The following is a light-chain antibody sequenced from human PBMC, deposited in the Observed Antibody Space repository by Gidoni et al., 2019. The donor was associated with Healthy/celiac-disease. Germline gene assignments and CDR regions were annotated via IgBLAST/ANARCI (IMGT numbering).Light chain of an antibody. CDR1: SSDGAGSVV. V-gene: IGLV2-14*03. CDR2: HVS. CDR3: SLYTRSSTWV. Sequence: QSALTQPAFVSGFPGQSITISCTGSSSDGAGSVVVSWYQPHPACPPKLIIYHVSNRPPGVSPRFSGSKSGNTASLTISGLQAEDEGDYYCSLYTRSSTWVFGGGTKLTVL. J-gene: IGLJ3*02.